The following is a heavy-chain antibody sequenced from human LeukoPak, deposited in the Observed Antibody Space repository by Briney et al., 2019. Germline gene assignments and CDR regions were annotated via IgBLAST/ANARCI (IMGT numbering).Heavy chain of an antibody. CDR2: ISGSGGST. Sequence: PGGSLRLSCAASGFTFSSYAMSWVRQAPGKGLEWVSVISGSGGSTYYADSVKGRFTISRDNSKNTLYLQMNSLKTEDTAVYYCTTDIAVTPTDYWGQGTLVTVSS. D-gene: IGHD4-11*01. J-gene: IGHJ4*02. CDR3: TTDIAVTPTDY. CDR1: GFTFSSYA. V-gene: IGHV3-23*01.